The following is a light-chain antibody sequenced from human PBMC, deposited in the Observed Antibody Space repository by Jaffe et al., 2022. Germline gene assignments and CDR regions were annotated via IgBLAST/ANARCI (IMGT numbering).Light chain of an antibody. CDR2: KAS. CDR3: QQYDSSSWA. V-gene: IGKV1-5*03. CDR1: QGINIW. J-gene: IGKJ1*01. Sequence: DIQMTQSPSTLSASVGDTVTITCRASQGINIWLAWYQQKPGKAPKLLVYKASRLESGVPSRFTGSGSGTEFTLTISSLQPDDVATYYCQQYDSSSWAFGQGTKVEIK.